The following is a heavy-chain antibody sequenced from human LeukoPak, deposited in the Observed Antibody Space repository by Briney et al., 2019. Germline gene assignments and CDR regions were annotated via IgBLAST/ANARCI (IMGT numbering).Heavy chain of an antibody. CDR3: ARDCPGSIVGAREDYYYGMDV. V-gene: IGHV3-48*02. Sequence: GGSLRLSCAASRFTFSSYSMNWVRQAPGKGLEWVSYISSSSSTIYYADSVKGRFTISRDNAKNSLYLQMNSLRDEDTAVYYCARDCPGSIVGAREDYYYGMDVWGQGTTVTVSS. J-gene: IGHJ6*02. D-gene: IGHD1-26*01. CDR2: ISSSSSTI. CDR1: RFTFSSYS.